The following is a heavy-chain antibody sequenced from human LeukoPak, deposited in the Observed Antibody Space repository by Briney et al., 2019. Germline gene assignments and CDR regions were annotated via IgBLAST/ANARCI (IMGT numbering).Heavy chain of an antibody. CDR2: INPNSGGT. D-gene: IGHD3-3*01. CDR3: ARDSGYYDFWSGYSTRPTNIDY. J-gene: IGHJ4*02. V-gene: IGHV1-2*02. CDR1: GYTFTSYD. Sequence: GASVKVSCKASGYTFTSYDINWVRQATGQGLEWMGWINPNSGGTDYAQKFQGRVTMTRDTSISTAYMELSRLRSDDTAVYYCARDSGYYDFWSGYSTRPTNIDYWGQGTLVTVSS.